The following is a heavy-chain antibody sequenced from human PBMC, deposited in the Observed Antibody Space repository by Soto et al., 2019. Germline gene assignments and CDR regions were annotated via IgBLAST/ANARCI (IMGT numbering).Heavy chain of an antibody. V-gene: IGHV4-31*03. CDR2: IYYSGST. J-gene: IGHJ6*02. Sequence: QVQLQESGPGLVKPSQTLSLTCTVSGGSISSGGYYWSWIRQHPGKGLEWIGYIYYSGSTYYNPALKSRVNISVDTSKTQFSLKLSSVTAADTAVYYCARVCGGDCHYGMDVWGQGTTVTVSS. CDR3: ARVCGGDCHYGMDV. D-gene: IGHD2-21*02. CDR1: GGSISSGGYY.